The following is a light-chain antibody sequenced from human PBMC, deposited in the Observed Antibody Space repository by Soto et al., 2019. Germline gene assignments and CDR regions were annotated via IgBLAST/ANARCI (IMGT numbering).Light chain of an antibody. Sequence: IVLTQSPGTLSLSPGERATLSCGASHSVRRTYLAWYQQKPGQAPRLLIFGASDRATGTPDRFSGSGSGTDFTLTISRLEPEDYAVYYCQQFDDSGTFGQGTRLEIK. CDR1: HSVRRTY. CDR3: QQFDDSGT. V-gene: IGKV3-20*01. CDR2: GAS. J-gene: IGKJ5*01.